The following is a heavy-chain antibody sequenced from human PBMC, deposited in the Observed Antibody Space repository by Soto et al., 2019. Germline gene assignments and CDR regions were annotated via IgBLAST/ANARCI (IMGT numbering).Heavy chain of an antibody. CDR3: ARVRPLYSSRGYYYGMDV. V-gene: IGHV4-34*01. CDR1: GGSFSGYY. CDR2: INHSGST. D-gene: IGHD6-13*01. Sequence: PSETLSLTCAVYGGSFSGYYWSWIRQPPGKGLEWIGEINHSGSTNYNPSLKSRVTISVDTSKNQFSLKLSSVTAADTAVYYCARVRPLYSSRGYYYGMDVWGQGTTVTVSS. J-gene: IGHJ6*02.